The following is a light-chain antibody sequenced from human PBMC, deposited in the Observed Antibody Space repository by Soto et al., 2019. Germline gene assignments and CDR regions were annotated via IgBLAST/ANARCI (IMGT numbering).Light chain of an antibody. J-gene: IGLJ2*01. V-gene: IGLV4-69*01. Sequence: VVAQSPSASASLGASVKLTCTLSSGHSTYAIAWHQQQPEKGPRYLMKLNSDGSHTKGDGIPERFSGSSSGAERYLSISSLQSEDEADYYCQSWDTGIHRVFGGGTKLTVL. CDR2: LNSDGSH. CDR1: SGHSTYA. CDR3: QSWDTGIHRV.